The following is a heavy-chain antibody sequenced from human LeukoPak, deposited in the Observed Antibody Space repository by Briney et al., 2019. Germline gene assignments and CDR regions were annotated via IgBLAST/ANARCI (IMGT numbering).Heavy chain of an antibody. D-gene: IGHD6-13*01. CDR2: ISYDGSNK. CDR1: GFTFSGYA. J-gene: IGHJ1*01. Sequence: GRSLRLSCAASGFTFSGYAMHWVRQAPGKGLEWVAVISYDGSNKYYADSVRGRVTISRDNSKNTLYLHMNSLRAEDTAVYYCARDPAAAGVEYFQHWGQGTLVTVSS. V-gene: IGHV3-30*04. CDR3: ARDPAAAGVEYFQH.